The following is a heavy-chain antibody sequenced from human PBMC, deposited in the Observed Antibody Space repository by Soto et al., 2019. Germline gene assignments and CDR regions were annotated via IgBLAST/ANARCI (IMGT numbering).Heavy chain of an antibody. CDR3: ARDSNGYYYRY. CDR2: ISAYNGNT. V-gene: IGHV1-18*01. D-gene: IGHD3-22*01. J-gene: IGHJ4*02. CDR1: GYTFTTYG. Sequence: ASVKVSCKASGYTFTTYGISWVRQAPGQGLEWMGWISAYNGNTKYAEKIQGRVTMTTDTSTSTAYMEVRSLRSDDTAVYYCARDSNGYYYRYWGQGTLVTVSS.